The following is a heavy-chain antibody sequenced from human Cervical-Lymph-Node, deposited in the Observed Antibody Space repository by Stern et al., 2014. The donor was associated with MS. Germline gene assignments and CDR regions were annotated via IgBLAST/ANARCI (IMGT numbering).Heavy chain of an antibody. CDR1: GYTFTNYY. D-gene: IGHD2-8*01. Sequence: VPLVQSGAEVKKPGASMRISCKASGYTFTNYYVHWVRQAPGQRLEWIGIINPTTGRTSYAQRFQGRVTMTRDTSTNTAYMELSSLGPEDTAVYFCARAQDYSNVVANYWGQVTLVTVSS. CDR3: ARAQDYSNVVANY. J-gene: IGHJ4*02. CDR2: INPTTGRT. V-gene: IGHV1-46*03.